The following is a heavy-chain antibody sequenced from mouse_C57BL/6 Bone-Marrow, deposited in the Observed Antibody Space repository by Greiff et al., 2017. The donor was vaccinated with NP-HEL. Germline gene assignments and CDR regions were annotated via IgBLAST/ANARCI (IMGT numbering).Heavy chain of an antibody. D-gene: IGHD2-3*01. CDR2: ISSGGSYT. CDR1: GFTFSSYG. V-gene: IGHV5-6*02. CDR3: ARLPDGYYVDY. J-gene: IGHJ4*01. Sequence: EVKLEESGGDLVKPGGSLKLSCAASGFTFSSYGMSWVRQTPDKRLEWVATISSGGSYTYYPDSVKGRFTISRDNAKNTLYLQMSSLKSEDTAMYYCARLPDGYYVDYWGQGTSVTVSS.